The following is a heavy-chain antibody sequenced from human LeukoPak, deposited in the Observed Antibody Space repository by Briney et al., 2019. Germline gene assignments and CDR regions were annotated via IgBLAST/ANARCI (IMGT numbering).Heavy chain of an antibody. V-gene: IGHV1-69*13. CDR2: IIPIFGTA. CDR1: GGTFSSYA. Sequence: SVKVSCKASGGTFSSYAISWVRQAPGQGLEWMGGIIPIFGTANYAQKFQGRVTITADESTSTAYMELSSLRADDTAVYYCARDLHPRLTGYFDYWGQGTVVTVSS. J-gene: IGHJ4*02. CDR3: ARDLHPRLTGYFDY. D-gene: IGHD3-16*01.